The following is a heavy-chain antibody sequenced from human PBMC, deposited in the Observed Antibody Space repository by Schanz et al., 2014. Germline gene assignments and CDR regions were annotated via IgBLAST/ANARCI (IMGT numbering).Heavy chain of an antibody. CDR2: LTEGGGGT. V-gene: IGHV3-23*01. D-gene: IGHD3-22*01. CDR1: GFNFNTYA. CDR3: AKDAAYYDSVIFPDH. J-gene: IGHJ4*02. Sequence: EVQLLESGGGLAQPGGSLRLACAASGFNFNTYAMSWVRQAPGKGLEWVSGLTEGGGGTYYTDAVKGRFTISRDNSKNTLYLQMNSLRAEDTAIYFCAKDAAYYDSVIFPDHWGQGTLVTDSS.